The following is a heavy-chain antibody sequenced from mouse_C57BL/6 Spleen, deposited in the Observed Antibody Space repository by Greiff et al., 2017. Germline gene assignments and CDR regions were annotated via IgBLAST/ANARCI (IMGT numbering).Heavy chain of an antibody. J-gene: IGHJ4*01. CDR2: INPNNGGT. V-gene: IGHV1-26*01. CDR3: AKGAITTVVAPYAMDY. Sequence: VQLQQSGPELVKPGASVKISCKASGYTFTDYYMNWVKQSHGKSLEWIGDINPNNGGTSYNQKFKGKATLTVDKSSSTAYMERRSLTSEYSAVYYCAKGAITTVVAPYAMDYWGQGTSVTVSS. D-gene: IGHD1-1*01. CDR1: GYTFTDYY.